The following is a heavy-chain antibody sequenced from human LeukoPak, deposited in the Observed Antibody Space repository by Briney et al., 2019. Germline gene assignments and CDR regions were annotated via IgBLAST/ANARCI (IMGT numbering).Heavy chain of an antibody. V-gene: IGHV5-51*01. J-gene: IGHJ4*02. CDR1: GYIFSTYW. CDR3: ARFSTPEPFY. D-gene: IGHD1-14*01. Sequence: GESLKISCKGSGYIFSTYWIGWVLQMPGKGLEWMGIIFPGDSDTRYSPSFQGQVTISADKSISTAYLQWSSLKASDSAMYYCARFSTPEPFYWGQGTLVTVSS. CDR2: IFPGDSDT.